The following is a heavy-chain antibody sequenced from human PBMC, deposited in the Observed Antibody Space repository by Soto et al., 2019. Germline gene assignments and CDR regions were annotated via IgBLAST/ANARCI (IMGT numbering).Heavy chain of an antibody. Sequence: EVQLVESGGGLVQPGGSLRLSCAASGFTFSNYDMHWVRQVTGKGLEWVSGIATAGDTYYPGSVKGRFTISREKAMNSLYLQMNSLSAGDTAVYYCARELHGGSYGMDVWGQGTTVTVSS. CDR2: IATAGDT. J-gene: IGHJ6*02. CDR1: GFTFSNYD. V-gene: IGHV3-13*01. CDR3: ARELHGGSYGMDV.